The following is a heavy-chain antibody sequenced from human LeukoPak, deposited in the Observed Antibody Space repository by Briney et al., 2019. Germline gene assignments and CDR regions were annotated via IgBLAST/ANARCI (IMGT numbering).Heavy chain of an antibody. Sequence: GGSLRLSCAASGFTFSSYAMSWVRQAPGKGLEWVSAISGSGGSTYYADSAKGRFTISRDNSKNTLYLQMNSLRAEDTAVYYCAKVTMVRGVTIDYWGQGTLVTVSS. J-gene: IGHJ4*02. CDR2: ISGSGGST. V-gene: IGHV3-23*01. CDR1: GFTFSSYA. CDR3: AKVTMVRGVTIDY. D-gene: IGHD3-10*01.